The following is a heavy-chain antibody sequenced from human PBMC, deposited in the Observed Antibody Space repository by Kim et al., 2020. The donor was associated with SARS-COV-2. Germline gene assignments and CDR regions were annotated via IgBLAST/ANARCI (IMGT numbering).Heavy chain of an antibody. V-gene: IGHV3-30*04. CDR1: GFTFSSYA. D-gene: IGHD3-10*01. CDR3: ARGRGGDSYYGMHA. J-gene: IGHJ6*04. Sequence: GGSLRLSCAASGFTFSSYAMHWVRQAPGKGLEWVAVISYDGSNKYYADSVKGRFTISRDNSKNTLYLQMNSLRAEDTAVYYCARGRGGDSYYGMHAWGKG. CDR2: ISYDGSNK.